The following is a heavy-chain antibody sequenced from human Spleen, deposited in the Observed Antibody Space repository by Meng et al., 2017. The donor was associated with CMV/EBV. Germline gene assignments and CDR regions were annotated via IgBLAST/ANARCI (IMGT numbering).Heavy chain of an antibody. Sequence: SVKVSCKASGGTFSSYAISWVRQAPGQGLEWMGGIIPILGIANYAQKFQGRVTITADKSTSTAYMELSSLRTEDTAVYYCARDFTRMYQHSWYFDYWGQGTLVTVSS. V-gene: IGHV1-69*10. CDR2: IIPILGIA. J-gene: IGHJ4*02. D-gene: IGHD2-2*01. CDR1: GGTFSSYA. CDR3: ARDFTRMYQHSWYFDY.